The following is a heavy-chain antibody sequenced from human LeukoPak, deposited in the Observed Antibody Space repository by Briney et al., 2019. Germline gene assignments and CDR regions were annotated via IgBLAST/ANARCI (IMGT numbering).Heavy chain of an antibody. CDR3: ARDWGTGYYRSYFDY. CDR2: IWYDGSNK. D-gene: IGHD3/OR15-3a*01. V-gene: IGHV3-33*08. Sequence: PSGTLSLTCAVSGGSISSSNWWSWVRQPPGKGLEWVAVIWYDGSNKYYADSVKGRFTISRDNSKNTLYLQMNSLRAEDTAVYYCARDWGTGYYRSYFDYWGQGTLVTVSS. CDR1: GGSISSSNW. J-gene: IGHJ4*02.